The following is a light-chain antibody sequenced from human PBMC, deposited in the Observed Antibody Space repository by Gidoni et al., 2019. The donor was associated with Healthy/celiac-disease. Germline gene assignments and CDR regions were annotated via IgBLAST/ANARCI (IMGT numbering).Light chain of an antibody. V-gene: IGLV2-14*01. CDR2: EVS. CDR1: SRYVGGYNY. J-gene: IGLJ2*01. CDR3: SSYTSSSTRV. Sequence: QSALTQPASVSGSPGPSITISCTGTSRYVGGYNYVSWYQQHPGKAPKLMIYEVSNRPSGVSNRFSGSKSGNTASLTISWLQAEDEADYYCSSYTSSSTRVFGGGTKLTVL.